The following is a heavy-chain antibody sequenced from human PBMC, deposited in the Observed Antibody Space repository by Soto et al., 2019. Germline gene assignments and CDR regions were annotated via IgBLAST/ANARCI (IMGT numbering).Heavy chain of an antibody. V-gene: IGHV3-66*04. CDR1: GFTVSSNH. CDR2: IYSGGST. D-gene: IGHD3-22*01. CDR3: AKPLGCYYYDSSGYGGNGDVAEYFQH. Sequence: GGSLRLSCAASGFTVSSNHMSWVRQAPGKGLEWVSVIYSGGSTYYADSVKGRFTISRDNSKNTLYLQMNSLRAEDTAVSYCAKPLGCYYYDSSGYGGNGDVAEYFQHWGQGT. J-gene: IGHJ1*01.